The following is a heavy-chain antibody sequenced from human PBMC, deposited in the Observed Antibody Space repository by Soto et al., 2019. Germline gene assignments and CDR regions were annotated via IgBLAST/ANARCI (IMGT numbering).Heavy chain of an antibody. CDR3: ARGSGFPYLHYFEF. J-gene: IGHJ4*01. CDR2: IKQDGSEK. Sequence: RLSCLASGFTFDNFWMNWVRQAPGKGLGWVDTIKQDGSEKYYVDSVKGRFSISRDNAKNSLTLQMNSLRAEDTAVYFCARGSGFPYLHYFEFWGRGTLVTVSS. D-gene: IGHD3-3*01. V-gene: IGHV3-7*01. CDR1: GFTFDNFW.